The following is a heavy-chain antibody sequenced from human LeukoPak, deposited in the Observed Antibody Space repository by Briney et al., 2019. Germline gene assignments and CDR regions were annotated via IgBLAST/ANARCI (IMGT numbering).Heavy chain of an antibody. CDR2: IYYSGST. CDR1: GGSISSGGYY. V-gene: IGHV4-31*03. D-gene: IGHD5-12*01. CDR3: ARFDIVASYYFDY. J-gene: IGHJ4*02. Sequence: SETLSLTCTVSGGSISSGGYYWSWIRQHPGKGLEWIGYIYYSGSTYYNPSLKSRVTISVDTSKNQFSLKLSSVTAADTAVYYCARFDIVASYYFDYWGQGTLVTVSS.